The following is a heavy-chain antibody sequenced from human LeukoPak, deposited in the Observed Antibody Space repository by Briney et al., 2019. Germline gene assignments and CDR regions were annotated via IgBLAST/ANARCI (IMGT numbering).Heavy chain of an antibody. J-gene: IGHJ3*02. Sequence: GGSLRLSCAASGFTFSSYEMNWVRQAPGKGLEWVSYISSSGSTIYYADSVKGRFTISRDNSKNTLYLQMNSLRAEDTAVYYCAKEGVFGDYVYAFDIWGQGTMVTVSS. CDR3: AKEGVFGDYVYAFDI. V-gene: IGHV3-48*03. CDR1: GFTFSSYE. CDR2: ISSSGSTI. D-gene: IGHD4-17*01.